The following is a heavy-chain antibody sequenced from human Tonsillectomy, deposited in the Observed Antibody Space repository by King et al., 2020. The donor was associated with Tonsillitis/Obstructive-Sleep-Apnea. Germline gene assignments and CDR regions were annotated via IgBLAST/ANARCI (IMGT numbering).Heavy chain of an antibody. D-gene: IGHD7-27*01. V-gene: IGHV4-34*01. J-gene: IGHJ6*02. CDR3: ARGMSTGPPPHYYYGMDV. CDR2: INHSGST. Sequence: VQLQQWGAGLLKPSETLSLTCAVYGGSFSGYYWSWIRQPPGKGLEWIGEINHSGSTNYNPSLKSRVTISVDTSNNQFSLKLSSVTAADTAVYYCARGMSTGPPPHYYYGMDVWGQGTTVTVSS. CDR1: GGSFSGYY.